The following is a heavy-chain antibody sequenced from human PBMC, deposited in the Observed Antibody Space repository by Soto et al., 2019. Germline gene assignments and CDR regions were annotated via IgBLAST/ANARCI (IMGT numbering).Heavy chain of an antibody. CDR2: IYYSGSA. CDR1: GGSISSSSYY. CDR3: AGTVTTTYYYMDV. Sequence: SETLSLTCTVSGGSISSSSYYWGWIRQPPGKGLEWIGSIYYSGSAYYNPSLKSRVTISVDTSKNQFSLKLSSVTAADTAVYYCAGTVTTTYYYMDVWGKGTTVTVSS. D-gene: IGHD4-17*01. J-gene: IGHJ6*03. V-gene: IGHV4-39*01.